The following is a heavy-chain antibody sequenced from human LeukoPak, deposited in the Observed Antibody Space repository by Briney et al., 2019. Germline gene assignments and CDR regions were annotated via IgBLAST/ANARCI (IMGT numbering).Heavy chain of an antibody. CDR2: ISSSGSTI. CDR3: ARGRDGYNSGAFDI. J-gene: IGHJ3*02. D-gene: IGHD5-24*01. CDR1: GFTFSDYY. V-gene: IGHV3-11*04. Sequence: PGGSLRLSSAASGFTFSDYYMSWIRQAPGKGLEWVSYISSSGSTIYYADSVKGRFTISWDSAKNSLYLQMNSLRAEDTAVYSCARGRDGYNSGAFDIWGQGTMVTVSS.